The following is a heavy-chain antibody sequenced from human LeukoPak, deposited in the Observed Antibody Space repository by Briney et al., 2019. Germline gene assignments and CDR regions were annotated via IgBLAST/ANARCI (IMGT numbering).Heavy chain of an antibody. Sequence: RSGRSLRLSCAASEFTFSKYAMSWVSQDPGKGLEWDSGINGSGGSKFYADSVKGRLTISRDNAKNTLYLQMNSLRAEDTAIYYCAKDSSQGGDYFDSWGQGTLVTVSS. CDR2: INGSGGSK. V-gene: IGHV3-23*01. J-gene: IGHJ4*02. CDR3: AKDSSQGGDYFDS. D-gene: IGHD3-16*01. CDR1: EFTFSKYA.